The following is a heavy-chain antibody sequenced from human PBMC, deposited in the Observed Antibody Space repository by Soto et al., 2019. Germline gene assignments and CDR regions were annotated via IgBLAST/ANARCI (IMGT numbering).Heavy chain of an antibody. V-gene: IGHV1-3*01. CDR3: ARATKRFGESSNWFDP. CDR1: GYTFTSYA. CDR2: INAGNGNT. J-gene: IGHJ5*02. Sequence: ASVKVSCKASGYTFTSYAMHWVRQAPGQRLEWMGWINAGNGNTKYSQKFQGRVTITRDKSASTAYMALSSLISEDTAVYYCARATKRFGESSNWFDPWGQGTLVTVSS. D-gene: IGHD3-10*01.